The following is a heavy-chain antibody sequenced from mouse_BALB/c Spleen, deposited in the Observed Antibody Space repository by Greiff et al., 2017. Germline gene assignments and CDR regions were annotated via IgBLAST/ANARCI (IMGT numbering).Heavy chain of an antibody. CDR1: GFTFSSYA. D-gene: IGHD1-1*01. CDR2: ISSGGST. V-gene: IGHV5-6-5*01. J-gene: IGHJ3*01. CDR3: ARGRDYGSSYGFAY. Sequence: KLVESGGGLVKPGGSLKLSCAASGFTFSSYAMSWVRQTPEKRLEWVASISSGGSTYYPDSVKGRFTISRDNARNILYLQMSSLRSEDTAMYYCARGRDYGSSYGFAYWGQGTLVTVSA.